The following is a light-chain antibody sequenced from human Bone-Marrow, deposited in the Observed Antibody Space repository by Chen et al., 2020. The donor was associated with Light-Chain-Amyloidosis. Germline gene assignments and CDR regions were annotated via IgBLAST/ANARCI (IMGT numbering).Light chain of an antibody. Sequence: QSALTQPASVSGSPGQSITISCTGTSSDIGGDDLISCNQRHPGKAPKLIIYEVNQRPSGVSYLFSGSKSGNTASLTIAGLQAENEADYFCGSYAMTVNFFWVFGGGTKVTVL. CDR3: GSYAMTVNFFWV. CDR2: EVN. V-gene: IGLV2-23*02. CDR1: SSDIGGDDL. J-gene: IGLJ3*02.